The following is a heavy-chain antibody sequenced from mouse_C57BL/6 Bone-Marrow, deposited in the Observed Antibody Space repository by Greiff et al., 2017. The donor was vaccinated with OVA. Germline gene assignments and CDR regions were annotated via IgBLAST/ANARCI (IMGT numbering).Heavy chain of an antibody. V-gene: IGHV1-80*01. Sequence: QVQLKESGAELVKPGASVKISCKASGYAFSSYWMNWVKQRPGKGLEWIGQIYPGDGDTNYNGKFKGKATLTADKSSSTAYMQLSSLTSEDSAVYFCARGYYGSSPYYYAMDYWGQGTSVTVSS. CDR1: GYAFSSYW. D-gene: IGHD1-1*01. J-gene: IGHJ4*01. CDR3: ARGYYGSSPYYYAMDY. CDR2: IYPGDGDT.